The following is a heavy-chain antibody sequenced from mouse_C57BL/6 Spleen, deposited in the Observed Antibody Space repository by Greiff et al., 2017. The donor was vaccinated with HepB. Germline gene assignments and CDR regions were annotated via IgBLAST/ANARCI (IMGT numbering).Heavy chain of an antibody. CDR1: GYTFTSYW. CDR3: ARGAYYGSSLWYFDV. V-gene: IGHV1-69*01. D-gene: IGHD1-1*01. Sequence: VQLQQSGAELVMPGASVKLSCKASGYTFTSYWMHWVKQRPGQGLEWIGEIDPSDSYTNYNQKFKGKSTLTVDKSSSTAYMQLSSLTSEDSAVYYFARGAYYGSSLWYFDVWGTGTTVTVSS. J-gene: IGHJ1*03. CDR2: IDPSDSYT.